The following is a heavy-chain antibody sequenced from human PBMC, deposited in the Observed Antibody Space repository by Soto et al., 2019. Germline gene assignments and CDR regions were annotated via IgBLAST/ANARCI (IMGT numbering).Heavy chain of an antibody. Sequence: GGSLRLSCAASGFTVSSFWMSWVRQAPGKGLEWVSVIYSGGSTYYADSVKGRFTISRDNSKNTLYLQMNSLRAEDTAVYYCARRMVVARLYYYGLDVWGQGTTVTVSS. CDR3: ARRMVVARLYYYGLDV. CDR2: IYSGGST. CDR1: GFTVSSFW. D-gene: IGHD2-15*01. J-gene: IGHJ6*02. V-gene: IGHV3-66*04.